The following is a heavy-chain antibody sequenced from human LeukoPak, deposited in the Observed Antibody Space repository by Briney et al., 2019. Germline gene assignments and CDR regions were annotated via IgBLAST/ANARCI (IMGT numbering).Heavy chain of an antibody. Sequence: GGSLRLSCAASGFTFSNYGMHWVRQAPGKGLEWVAGIWSDETSTYSGDPVKGRFTISRDNSKNTLYLQMDSLRAEDTAVYYCASAGDGYNHGLHYWGQGTLVTVSS. V-gene: IGHV3-33*01. CDR1: GFTFSNYG. CDR3: ASAGDGYNHGLHY. J-gene: IGHJ4*02. CDR2: IWSDETST. D-gene: IGHD5-24*01.